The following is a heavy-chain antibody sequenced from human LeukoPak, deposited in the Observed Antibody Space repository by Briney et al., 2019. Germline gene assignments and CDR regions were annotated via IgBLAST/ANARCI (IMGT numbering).Heavy chain of an antibody. CDR3: ARVVQSTDSSGFYLPEYFQH. D-gene: IGHD3-22*01. CDR1: GGSISSSSYY. Sequence: SETLSLTCTVSGGSISSSSYYWGWIRQPPGTGLEWIGSIYYSGSTYYNPSLKGRVTISVDTSKNQFSLKLRSVTAADTAVYYCARVVQSTDSSGFYLPEYFQHWGQGTLVTVSS. V-gene: IGHV4-39*01. J-gene: IGHJ1*01. CDR2: IYYSGST.